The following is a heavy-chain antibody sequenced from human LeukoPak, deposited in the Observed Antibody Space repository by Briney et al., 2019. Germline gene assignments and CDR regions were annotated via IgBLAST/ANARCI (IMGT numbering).Heavy chain of an antibody. CDR2: ISGSGGST. V-gene: IGHV3-23*01. J-gene: IGHJ4*02. CDR1: GFTFSSYA. CDR3: AKLSRSPWELLTFDY. Sequence: GGSLRLSCAASGFTFSSYAMSWVRQAPGKGLEWVSAISGSGGSTYYADSVKGRFTISRDNSKNTLYLQMNSLGAEDTAVYYCAKLSRSPWELLTFDYWGQGTLVTVSS. D-gene: IGHD1-26*01.